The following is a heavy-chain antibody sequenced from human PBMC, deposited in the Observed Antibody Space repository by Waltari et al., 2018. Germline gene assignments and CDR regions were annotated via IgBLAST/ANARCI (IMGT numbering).Heavy chain of an antibody. D-gene: IGHD5-12*01. CDR2: ISGSGGST. CDR3: AKDLGQKGVEGIVATILRRNYYYYYGMDV. CDR1: SYA. V-gene: IGHV3-23*01. Sequence: SYAMSWVRQAPGKGLEWVSAISGSGGSTYYADSVKGRFTISRGNTKNTLYLQMNSLRAEEMAVYYCAKDLGQKGVEGIVATILRRNYYYYYGMDVWGQGTTVTVSS. J-gene: IGHJ6*02.